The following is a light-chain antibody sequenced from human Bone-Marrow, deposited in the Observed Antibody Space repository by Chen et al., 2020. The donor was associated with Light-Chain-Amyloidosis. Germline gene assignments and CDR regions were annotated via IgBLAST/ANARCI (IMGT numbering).Light chain of an antibody. V-gene: IGLV1-51*02. CDR3: ATWDSSLTVWM. CDR2: ENN. J-gene: IGLJ3*02. Sequence: QSVLTQPPSVSAAPGQKVTISCSGSNSNIGINYVSWYQQLPGTSPKLLINENNHRPSGIPDRFSGSKSGTSATLGVAGLQTGDEADYYCATWDSSLTVWMFGGGTKLTVL. CDR1: NSNIGINY.